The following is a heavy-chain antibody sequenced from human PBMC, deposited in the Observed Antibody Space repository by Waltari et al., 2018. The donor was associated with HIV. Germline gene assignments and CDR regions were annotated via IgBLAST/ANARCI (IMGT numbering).Heavy chain of an antibody. Sequence: QVQLVESGGGVVQLGRSLRHFCAASRFTLSSNGMHWVRQAPGKGLEWVAVIWYDGSNKYYADSVKGRFSISRDNSKNTLYLQMNSLRAEDTAVYFCARRGVLTYYYTMDVWGQGTTVTVSS. V-gene: IGHV3-33*01. CDR3: ARRGVLTYYYTMDV. D-gene: IGHD3-10*01. CDR1: RFTLSSNG. CDR2: IWYDGSNK. J-gene: IGHJ6*02.